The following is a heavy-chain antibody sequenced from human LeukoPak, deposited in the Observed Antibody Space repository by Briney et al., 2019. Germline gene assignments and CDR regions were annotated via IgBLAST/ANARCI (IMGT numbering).Heavy chain of an antibody. CDR3: ARDVRNDVLVSPRYNWFVP. J-gene: IGHJ5*02. CDR2: IIPILGRA. CDR1: GGTFSSYA. Sequence: GASVKLSCKASGGTFSSYAISWVRQAPGQGLEWMGRIIPILGRANYAQKFQGRVTITVDKSTSTAYMELSSLRSEDTAVYYCARDVRNDVLVSPRYNWFVPWGQGTLVTVSS. V-gene: IGHV1-69*04. D-gene: IGHD1-1*01.